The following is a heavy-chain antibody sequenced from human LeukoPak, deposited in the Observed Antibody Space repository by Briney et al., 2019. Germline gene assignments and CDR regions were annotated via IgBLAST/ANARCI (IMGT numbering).Heavy chain of an antibody. Sequence: SETLSLTCAVYGGSFSGYYWSWIRQPPGKGLEWIGEINHSGSTNYNPSLKSRVTISVGTSKNQFSLKLSSVTAADTAVYYCAALSRGGDCYWSQGTLVTVSS. CDR2: INHSGST. V-gene: IGHV4-34*01. J-gene: IGHJ4*02. D-gene: IGHD2-21*02. CDR1: GGSFSGYY. CDR3: AALSRGGDCY.